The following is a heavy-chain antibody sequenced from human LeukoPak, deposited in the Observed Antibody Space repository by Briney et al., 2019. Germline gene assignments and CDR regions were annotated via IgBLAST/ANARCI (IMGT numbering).Heavy chain of an antibody. Sequence: GGSLRLSCAASGFTFSSYAMVWVRQAPGKGLEWVSAISGSGGTTYYADSVKGRFTISRDNSKNTLYLQMNSLRAEDTAVYYCAKTDGFPYYFDYWGQGTLVTVSS. CDR1: GFTFSSYA. D-gene: IGHD5-24*01. CDR3: AKTDGFPYYFDY. J-gene: IGHJ4*02. CDR2: ISGSGGTT. V-gene: IGHV3-23*01.